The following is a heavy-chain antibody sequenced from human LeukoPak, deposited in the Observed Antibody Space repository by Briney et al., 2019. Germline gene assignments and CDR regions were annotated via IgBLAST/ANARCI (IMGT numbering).Heavy chain of an antibody. Sequence: GASVKVSCKASGGTFSSYAISWVRQAPGQGLEWMGGIIPIFGTANYAQKFQGRVTITADESTSTAYMELSSLRSEDTAVYYCAIGPIGSSSWYPDAFDIWGQGTMVTVSS. CDR3: AIGPIGSSSWYPDAFDI. J-gene: IGHJ3*02. CDR1: GGTFSSYA. CDR2: IIPIFGTA. D-gene: IGHD6-13*01. V-gene: IGHV1-69*13.